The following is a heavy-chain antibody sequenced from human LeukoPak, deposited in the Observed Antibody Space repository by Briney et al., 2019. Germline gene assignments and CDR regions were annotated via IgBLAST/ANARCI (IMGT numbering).Heavy chain of an antibody. J-gene: IGHJ3*02. V-gene: IGHV3-23*01. Sequence: GGSLRLSCAASGFTFSSYAMSWVRHAPGKGLEWVSAISGSGGSTYYADSVKGRFTISRDNSKNTLYLQMSSVRAEDTAVYYCAKDTYYDSSGCFDIWGQGTMVTVSS. CDR2: ISGSGGST. CDR3: AKDTYYDSSGCFDI. D-gene: IGHD3-22*01. CDR1: GFTFSSYA.